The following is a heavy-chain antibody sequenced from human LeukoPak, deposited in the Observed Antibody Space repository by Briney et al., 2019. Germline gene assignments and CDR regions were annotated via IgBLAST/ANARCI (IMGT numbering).Heavy chain of an antibody. Sequence: GRSLRLSCAASGFTFSSYGMHWVRQAPGKGLEWVAVISYDGSNKYYADSVKGRFTISRDNSKNTLYLQMNSLRAEDTAVYYCAKEVFWSGYTFDYWGQGTLVTVSS. CDR2: ISYDGSNK. CDR1: GFTFSSYG. J-gene: IGHJ4*02. D-gene: IGHD3-3*01. V-gene: IGHV3-30*18. CDR3: AKEVFWSGYTFDY.